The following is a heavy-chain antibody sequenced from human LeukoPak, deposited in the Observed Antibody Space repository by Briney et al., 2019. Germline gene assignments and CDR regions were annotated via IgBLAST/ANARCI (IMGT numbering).Heavy chain of an antibody. CDR1: GYTFTSYY. Sequence: ASVKVSCKASGYTFTSYYMHWVRQAPGQGLEWMGWINPNSGGTNYAQKFQGRVTMTRDTSISTAYMELSRLRSDDTAVYYCARVPSSGWYGALYFDYWGQGTLVTVSS. V-gene: IGHV1-2*02. CDR3: ARVPSSGWYGALYFDY. D-gene: IGHD6-19*01. CDR2: INPNSGGT. J-gene: IGHJ4*02.